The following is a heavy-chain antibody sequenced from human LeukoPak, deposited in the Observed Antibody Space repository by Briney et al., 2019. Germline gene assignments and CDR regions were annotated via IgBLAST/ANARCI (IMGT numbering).Heavy chain of an antibody. Sequence: GESLRLSCAASGFTFSSYSMTWVRQAPGKGLEWVSAISGSGGSTYYADSVKGRFTISRDNSKNSLYLQMNSLRVEDTAVYYCAKDPTVAGTAEYFQHWGQGTLVTVSS. J-gene: IGHJ1*01. V-gene: IGHV3-23*01. CDR2: ISGSGGST. CDR1: GFTFSSYS. D-gene: IGHD6-19*01. CDR3: AKDPTVAGTAEYFQH.